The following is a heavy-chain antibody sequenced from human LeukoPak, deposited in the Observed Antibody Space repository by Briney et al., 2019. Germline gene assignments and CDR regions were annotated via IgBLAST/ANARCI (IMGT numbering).Heavy chain of an antibody. CDR3: AKGPLRGTAAAIDY. CDR1: GFTFNNYG. V-gene: IGHV3-30*18. CDR2: ISYDGRNK. Sequence: GGSLRLSCAASGFTFNNYGMHWVRQAPGKGLEWVAVISYDGRNKHYPDSVKGRFTISRDISTDTLWLQMDSLRTEDTAVCYCAKGPLRGTAAAIDYWGQGTLVTVSS. J-gene: IGHJ4*02. D-gene: IGHD2-2*01.